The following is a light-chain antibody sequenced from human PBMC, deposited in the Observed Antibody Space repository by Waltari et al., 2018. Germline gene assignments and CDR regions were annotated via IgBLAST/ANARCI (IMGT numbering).Light chain of an antibody. CDR1: DIRTRS. CDR2: DDS. V-gene: IGLV3-21*03. Sequence: SYVLTQPPSVSVAPGKTARIPCGGNDIRTRSVHWYQQKPGQAPVLVVLDDSDRPSGIPERFSGSNSANTATLTISRVEAGDEADYYCHVWDTRTDHVVFGGGTKLTVL. CDR3: HVWDTRTDHVV. J-gene: IGLJ2*01.